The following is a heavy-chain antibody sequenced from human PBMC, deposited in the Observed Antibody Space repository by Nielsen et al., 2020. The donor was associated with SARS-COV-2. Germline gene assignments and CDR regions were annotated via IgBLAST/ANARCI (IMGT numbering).Heavy chain of an antibody. Sequence: VRQAPGKGLEWVSAISASGSRTYYSDSVKGRFTISRDFSKSTLYLQLNSLRAEDTAIYYCAKDRSDSSSFGDYWGQGTLVTVSS. V-gene: IGHV3-23*01. CDR2: ISASGSRT. J-gene: IGHJ4*02. D-gene: IGHD6-13*01. CDR3: AKDRSDSSSFGDY.